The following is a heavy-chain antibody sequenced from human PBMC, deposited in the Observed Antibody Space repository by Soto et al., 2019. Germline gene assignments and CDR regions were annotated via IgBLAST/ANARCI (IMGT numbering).Heavy chain of an antibody. J-gene: IGHJ4*02. CDR1: GAPISSLTYY. CDR2: ISLGGTT. Sequence: SETLSLTCAVSGAPISSLTYYWVWIRQPPGKGLEWIGTISLGGTTYYSPSLKSRLTASLDTSSNQVSLILSSVTVTDTAVCFCVKQAVGSMSSEWGPGTLVTVSS. D-gene: IGHD6-6*01. V-gene: IGHV4-39*01. CDR3: VKQAVGSMSSE.